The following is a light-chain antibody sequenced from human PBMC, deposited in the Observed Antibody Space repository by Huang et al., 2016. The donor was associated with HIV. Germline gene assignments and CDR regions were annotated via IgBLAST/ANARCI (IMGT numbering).Light chain of an antibody. Sequence: DIVMTQSPDSLAVSLGERATINCKSSQSVLYSSNHKNYLAWYQQTPGQPPKLLIYWASTRDAGVPDRFSGSGSGTDFTLTISSLQDEDVAVYYCQQYYSTPQTFGQGTKVEIK. J-gene: IGKJ1*01. V-gene: IGKV4-1*01. CDR3: QQYYSTPQT. CDR2: WAS. CDR1: QSVLYSSNHKNY.